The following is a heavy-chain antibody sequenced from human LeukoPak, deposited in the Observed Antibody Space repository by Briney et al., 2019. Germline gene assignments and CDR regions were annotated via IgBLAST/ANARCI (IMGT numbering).Heavy chain of an antibody. CDR3: ARVIVVVPAAISRYYMDV. D-gene: IGHD2-2*01. Sequence: PGGSLRLSCAASGFTFSSYGMSWVRQAPGKGLEWVSAISGSGGSTYYADSVKGRFTISRDNAKNSLYLQMNSLRAEDTAVYYCARVIVVVPAAISRYYMDVWGKGTTVTISS. J-gene: IGHJ6*03. CDR1: GFTFSSYG. V-gene: IGHV3-23*01. CDR2: ISGSGGST.